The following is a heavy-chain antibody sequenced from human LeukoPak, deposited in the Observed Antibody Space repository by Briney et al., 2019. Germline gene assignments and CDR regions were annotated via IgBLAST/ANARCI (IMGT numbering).Heavy chain of an antibody. D-gene: IGHD3-10*01. CDR1: GGTFSSYA. CDR3: AIEGRQYYYGSLGTYDY. Sequence: SVKVSCKASGGTFSSYAISWVRQAPGQGLEWMGGIIPIFGTANYAQKFQGRVTITADESTSTAYMELSSLRSEDTAVYYCAIEGRQYYYGSLGTYDYWGQGTLVTVSS. V-gene: IGHV1-69*01. J-gene: IGHJ4*02. CDR2: IIPIFGTA.